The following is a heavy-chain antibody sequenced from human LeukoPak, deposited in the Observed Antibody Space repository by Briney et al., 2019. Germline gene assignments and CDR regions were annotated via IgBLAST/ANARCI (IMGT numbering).Heavy chain of an antibody. CDR1: GGSISSYY. V-gene: IGHV4-34*01. J-gene: IGHJ6*02. Sequence: KSSETLSLTCTVSGGSISSYYWSWIRQPPGKGLEWIGEINHSGSTNYNPSLKSRVTISVDTSKNQFSLKLSSVTAADTAVYYCARAVGNNDFWSGYYVNYCGMDVWGQGTTVTVSS. CDR3: ARAVGNNDFWSGYYVNYCGMDV. D-gene: IGHD3-3*01. CDR2: INHSGST.